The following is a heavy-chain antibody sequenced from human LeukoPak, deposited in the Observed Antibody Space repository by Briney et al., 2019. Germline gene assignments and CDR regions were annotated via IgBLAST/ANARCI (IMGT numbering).Heavy chain of an antibody. D-gene: IGHD3-10*01. CDR3: AKARGYGSGSPSIYYFDY. Sequence: GGSLRLSSAASGFTFSSNAMSWVRQAPGKGLEWVSAISGSGGSTYYADSVKGRFTISRDNSKNTLYLQMNSLRAEDTAVYYCAKARGYGSGSPSIYYFDYWGQGTLVTVSS. J-gene: IGHJ4*02. CDR1: GFTFSSNA. CDR2: ISGSGGST. V-gene: IGHV3-23*01.